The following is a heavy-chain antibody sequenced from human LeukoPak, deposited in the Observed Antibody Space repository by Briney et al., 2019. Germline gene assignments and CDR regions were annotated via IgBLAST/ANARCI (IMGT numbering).Heavy chain of an antibody. CDR1: GGSISSYY. D-gene: IGHD3-22*01. Sequence: SETLSLTCTVSGGSISSYYWSWIRQPPGKGLEWIGYIYYSGSTNYNPSIKSRVTISIDTSKNQFSLKLSSVTAADTAVYYCARSLGADSSGYYWGQGTLVTVSS. J-gene: IGHJ4*02. CDR2: IYYSGST. CDR3: ARSLGADSSGYY. V-gene: IGHV4-59*01.